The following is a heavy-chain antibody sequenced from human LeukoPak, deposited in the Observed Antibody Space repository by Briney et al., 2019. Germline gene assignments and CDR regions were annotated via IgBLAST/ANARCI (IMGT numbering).Heavy chain of an antibody. CDR1: GFTVSSNY. Sequence: GGSLRLSCAASGFTVSSNYMSWVRQAPGKGLEWVSVIYSGGSTYYADSVKGRFTISRDNSKNTLYLQMNSLRAEDTAVCYCARHSSSWTYYYYGMDVWGQGTTVTVSS. D-gene: IGHD6-13*01. V-gene: IGHV3-66*04. CDR3: ARHSSSWTYYYYGMDV. CDR2: IYSGGST. J-gene: IGHJ6*02.